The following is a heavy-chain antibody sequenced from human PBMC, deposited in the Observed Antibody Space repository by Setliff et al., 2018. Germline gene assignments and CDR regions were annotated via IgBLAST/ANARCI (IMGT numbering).Heavy chain of an antibody. CDR2: IISMFGTT. V-gene: IGHV1-69*05. Sequence: SVKVSCKASGGTFSTYAISWVRQAPGQGLEWMGGIISMFGTTNYAQKFQGRVTMTRNTSISTAYMELSSLRSEDTAVYFCARGALVLQFLEWLPRFYYMDVWGKGTTVTVSS. D-gene: IGHD3-3*01. CDR1: GGTFSTYA. J-gene: IGHJ6*03. CDR3: ARGALVLQFLEWLPRFYYMDV.